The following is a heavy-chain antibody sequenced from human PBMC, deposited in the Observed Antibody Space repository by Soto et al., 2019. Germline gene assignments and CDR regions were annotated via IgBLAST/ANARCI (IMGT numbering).Heavy chain of an antibody. CDR1: GYTFTSYG. Sequence: QVQLVQSGVEVEKPGASVKVSCKASGYTFTSYGVSWVRQAPGQGLEWMGWISAYNGNTNYAQKFKGRVTMTTNTSTSTVYMELRSLRSDDTAVYYCARDVPTVTTGGPDYWGQGTLVTVSS. CDR2: ISAYNGNT. V-gene: IGHV1-18*01. CDR3: ARDVPTVTTGGPDY. J-gene: IGHJ4*02. D-gene: IGHD4-17*01.